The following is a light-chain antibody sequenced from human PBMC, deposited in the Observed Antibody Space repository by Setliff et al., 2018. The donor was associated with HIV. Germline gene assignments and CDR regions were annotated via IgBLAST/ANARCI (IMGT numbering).Light chain of an antibody. CDR3: CSYASGTIFV. CDR2: EVA. CDR1: ISDVGNYNF. Sequence: ALAQPASVSGSPGQSITISCTGTISDVGNYNFVSWYQQKAGKAPKLILYEVAKRPSGVSNRFSGSKSDNTASLTISGLQAEDEADYYCCSYASGTIFVFGGGTKVTVL. J-gene: IGLJ2*01. V-gene: IGLV2-23*02.